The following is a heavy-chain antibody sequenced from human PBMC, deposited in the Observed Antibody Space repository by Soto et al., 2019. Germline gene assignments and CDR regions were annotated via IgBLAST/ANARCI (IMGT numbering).Heavy chain of an antibody. Sequence: ASVKVSCKASGYTFATFGITWVRQAPGQGLEWMGWISAYNGNTHYVQKFQGSVTMTTDTSTSTAYMELRSLRSDDTAVYYWSSYGSASYSTNWFDPWGQGTLVTVSS. D-gene: IGHD3-10*01. V-gene: IGHV1-18*01. J-gene: IGHJ5*02. CDR1: GYTFATFG. CDR2: ISAYNGNT. CDR3: SSYGSASYSTNWFDP.